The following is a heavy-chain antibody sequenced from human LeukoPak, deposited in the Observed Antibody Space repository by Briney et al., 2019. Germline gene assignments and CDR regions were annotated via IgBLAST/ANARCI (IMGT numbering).Heavy chain of an antibody. D-gene: IGHD3-22*01. J-gene: IGHJ5*02. CDR2: IIPIFGTA. CDR3: ARDPSITMIVGWFDP. Sequence: GASVKDSCKASGGTFSSYAISWVRQAPGQGLEWMGGIIPIFGTANYAQKFQGRVTITTDESTSTAYMELSSLRSEDTAVYYCARDPSITMIVGWFDPWGQGTLVTVSS. CDR1: GGTFSSYA. V-gene: IGHV1-69*05.